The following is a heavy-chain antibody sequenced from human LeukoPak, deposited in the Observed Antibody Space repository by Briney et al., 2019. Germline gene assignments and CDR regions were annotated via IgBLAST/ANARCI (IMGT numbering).Heavy chain of an antibody. Sequence: GGSLRLSCAAPGFTFSSYAMSWVRQAPGRGLEWVSAISGSGGSTYYADSVKGRFTISRDNSKNTLYLQMNSLRAEDTAVYYCAKDRRDIVVVVAAGIFDYWGQGTLVTVSS. V-gene: IGHV3-23*01. CDR1: GFTFSSYA. CDR2: ISGSGGST. CDR3: AKDRRDIVVVVAAGIFDY. J-gene: IGHJ4*02. D-gene: IGHD2-15*01.